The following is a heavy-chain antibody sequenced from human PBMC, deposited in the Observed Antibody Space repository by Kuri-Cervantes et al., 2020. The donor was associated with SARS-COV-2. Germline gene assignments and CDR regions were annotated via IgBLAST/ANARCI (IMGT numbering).Heavy chain of an antibody. V-gene: IGHV3-48*01. Sequence: GGSLRLSCAASGFTFSSYSMNWVRQAPGKGLEWVSYISSSSSTIYYADSVKGRFTISRDNAKNSLYLQMNSLRAEDTAVYYCARTNSYGRLGALGYWGQGTLVTVSS. CDR2: ISSSSSTI. J-gene: IGHJ4*02. D-gene: IGHD5-18*01. CDR3: ARTNSYGRLGALGY. CDR1: GFTFSSYS.